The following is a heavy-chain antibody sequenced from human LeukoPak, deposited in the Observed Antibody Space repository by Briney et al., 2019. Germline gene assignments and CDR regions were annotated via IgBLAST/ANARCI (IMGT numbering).Heavy chain of an antibody. Sequence: SETLSLTCTVSGGSISNDFWSWIRQPPGKGLEWIGYIYSSGNTNYSPSLKSRVTMSVDTSKNQFSLKLSSVTAADTAVYYCARDRYYYDSSARYFDYWGQGTLVTVSS. CDR3: ARDRYYYDSSARYFDY. CDR2: IYSSGNT. CDR1: GGSISNDF. J-gene: IGHJ4*02. D-gene: IGHD3-22*01. V-gene: IGHV4-59*12.